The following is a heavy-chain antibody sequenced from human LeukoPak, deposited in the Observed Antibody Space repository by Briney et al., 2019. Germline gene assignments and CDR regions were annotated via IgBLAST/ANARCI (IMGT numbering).Heavy chain of an antibody. V-gene: IGHV3-23*01. CDR2: ISGSGSST. Sequence: GGSLRLSCAASGFTFSSYALNWVRQAPGKGLKWVSSISGSGSSTYYADSVKGRFTISRDNSKNTLYLQMNSLRAEDTAVYYCAKDVYTWNDLDENYFDYWGQGTLVTVSS. J-gene: IGHJ4*02. CDR3: AKDVYTWNDLDENYFDY. D-gene: IGHD1-20*01. CDR1: GFTFSSYA.